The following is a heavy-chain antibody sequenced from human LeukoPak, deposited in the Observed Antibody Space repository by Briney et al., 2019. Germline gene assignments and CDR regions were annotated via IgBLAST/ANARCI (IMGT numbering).Heavy chain of an antibody. CDR2: IYTSGST. CDR1: GGSISSYY. CDR3: ARGGGSWYYDSSGHDAFDI. Sequence: SETLSLTCCISGGSISSYYWSWIRQPAGKGLEWIGRIYTSGSTNYNPSLKSRVTMSVDTSKNQFSLKLSSVTAADTAVYYCARGGGSWYYDSSGHDAFDIWGQGTMVTVSS. J-gene: IGHJ3*02. V-gene: IGHV4-4*07. D-gene: IGHD3-22*01.